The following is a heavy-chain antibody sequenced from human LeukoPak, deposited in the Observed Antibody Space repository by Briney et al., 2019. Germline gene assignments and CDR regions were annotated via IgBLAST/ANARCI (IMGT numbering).Heavy chain of an antibody. CDR1: GFTFDDYA. D-gene: IGHD3-22*01. CDR3: AKGDESSAYFRYFDS. CDR2: LTWNSGSL. Sequence: GRSLRLSCVASGFTFDDYAMHWVRHAPGKGLEWVSGLTWNSGSLVYANSVKGRFTISRDNAKNSLYLQMNSLRVEDTAFYYCAKGDESSAYFRYFDSWGQGTLVTASS. V-gene: IGHV3-9*01. J-gene: IGHJ4*02.